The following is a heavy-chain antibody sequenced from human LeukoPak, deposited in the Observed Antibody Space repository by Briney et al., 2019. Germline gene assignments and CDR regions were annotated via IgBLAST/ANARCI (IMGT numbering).Heavy chain of an antibody. CDR1: GFTFVRYA. V-gene: IGHV3-23*01. J-gene: IGHJ5*02. CDR2: ISAVSGST. Sequence: GGSLRLSCAASGFTFVRYAMSWVRQAPGRGLEWVSSISAVSGSTWYQASVKGRFTISGDNSKNTLYVQMDSLRAEDTAIYYCTKAAYGDYVNWFDPWGQGTLVTVSS. D-gene: IGHD4-17*01. CDR3: TKAAYGDYVNWFDP.